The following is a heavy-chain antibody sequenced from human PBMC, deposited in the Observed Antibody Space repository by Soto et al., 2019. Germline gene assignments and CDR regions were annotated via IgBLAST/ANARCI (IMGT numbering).Heavy chain of an antibody. J-gene: IGHJ4*02. CDR1: GFTFSSYG. Sequence: QVQLVESGGGVVQPGRSLSLSCAASGFTFSSYGMHWVRQAPGKGLEWVAVISYDGSNKYYADSVKGRFTISRDNSKNTLYLQMNSLRAEDTAVYYCATIDGPYCGGDCLVYWGQGTLVTVSS. CDR3: ATIDGPYCGGDCLVY. CDR2: ISYDGSNK. V-gene: IGHV3-30*03. D-gene: IGHD2-21*01.